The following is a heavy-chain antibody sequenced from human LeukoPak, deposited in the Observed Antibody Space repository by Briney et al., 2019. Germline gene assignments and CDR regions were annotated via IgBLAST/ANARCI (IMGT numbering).Heavy chain of an antibody. Sequence: ASVKVSCKASGYTFTSYYMHWVRQAPGQGLEWMGIINPSGGYTTYAQKFQGRVTMTRDTSTSTVYMELSSLRSEDTAVYYCARDHSVDTAMVPYYFDYWGQGTLVTVSS. CDR2: INPSGGYT. J-gene: IGHJ4*02. CDR1: GYTFTSYY. D-gene: IGHD5-18*01. V-gene: IGHV1-46*01. CDR3: ARDHSVDTAMVPYYFDY.